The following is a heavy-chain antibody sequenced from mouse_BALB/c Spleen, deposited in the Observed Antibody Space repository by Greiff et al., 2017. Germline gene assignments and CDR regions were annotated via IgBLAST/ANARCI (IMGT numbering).Heavy chain of an antibody. V-gene: IGHV1-5*01. D-gene: IGHD1-2*01. CDR2: IYPGNSDT. CDR3: TRPYYGYGFAY. J-gene: IGHJ3*01. CDR1: GYTFTSYW. Sequence: EVQLQQSGTVLARPGASVKMSCKASGYTFTSYWMHWVKQRPGQGLEWIGAIYPGNSDTSYNQKFKGKAKLTAVTSTSTADMELSSLTNEDAAVYYCTRPYYGYGFAYWGQGTLVTVSA.